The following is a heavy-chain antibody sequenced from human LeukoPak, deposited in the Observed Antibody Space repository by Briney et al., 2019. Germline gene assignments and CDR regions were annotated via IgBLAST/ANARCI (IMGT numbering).Heavy chain of an antibody. CDR3: ARDTGTGYYRLDY. Sequence: PGRSLRLSCAASGFTFSRYGMHWVSQAPGKWVEWVAVIWLDGRKKDYADSVKGRFTISRDNSGNTLSLQMNRLRAEDTAVYYCARDTGTGYYRLDYWGAGTLVTAS. CDR1: GFTFSRYG. V-gene: IGHV3-33*01. CDR2: IWLDGRKK. D-gene: IGHD1-26*01. J-gene: IGHJ4*02.